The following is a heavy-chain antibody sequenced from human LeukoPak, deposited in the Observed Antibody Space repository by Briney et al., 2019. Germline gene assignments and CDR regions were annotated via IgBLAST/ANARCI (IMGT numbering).Heavy chain of an antibody. Sequence: ASVKVSCKASGYTFTSYYMHRVRQAPGQGLEWMGIINPSGGSTSYAQKFQGRVTMTRDTSTSIVNVELSSLRSEDTAVYYCARASSSWNAFDHWGQGTLVTVSS. CDR2: INPSGGST. CDR3: ARASSSWNAFDH. CDR1: GYTFTSYY. V-gene: IGHV1-46*01. D-gene: IGHD6-13*01. J-gene: IGHJ4*02.